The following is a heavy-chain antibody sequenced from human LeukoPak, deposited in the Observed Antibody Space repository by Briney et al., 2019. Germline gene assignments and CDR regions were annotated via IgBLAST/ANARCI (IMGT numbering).Heavy chain of an antibody. J-gene: IGHJ4*02. Sequence: GGSLRLSCSASGFIFSTYNMNWVRQAPGKALEWVSSITSSSSHTYYADSVKGRFTISRDNSKNTLYLQMNSLRAEDTAVYYCAKVTRDSSPNYWGQGTLVTVSS. CDR1: GFIFSTYN. V-gene: IGHV3-21*04. CDR3: AKVTRDSSPNY. D-gene: IGHD6-13*01. CDR2: ITSSSSHT.